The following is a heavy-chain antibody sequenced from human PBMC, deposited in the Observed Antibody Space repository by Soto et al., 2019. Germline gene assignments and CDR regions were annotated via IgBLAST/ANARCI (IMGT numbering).Heavy chain of an antibody. J-gene: IGHJ6*02. CDR2: IYYSGST. CDR1: GGSISSYY. V-gene: IGHV4-59*01. CDR3: AREKGWTRKGRYYYYGMDV. Sequence: SETLSLTCTVSGGSISSYYWSWIRQPPGKGLEWIGYIYYSGSTNYNPSLKSRVTISVDTSKNQFSLKLSSVTAADTAVYYCAREKGWTRKGRYYYYGMDVWGQGTTVTVSS. D-gene: IGHD2-15*01.